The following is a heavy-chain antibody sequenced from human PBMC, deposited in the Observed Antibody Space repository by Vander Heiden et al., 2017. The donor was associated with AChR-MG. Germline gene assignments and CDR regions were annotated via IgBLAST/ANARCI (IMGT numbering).Heavy chain of an antibody. J-gene: IGHJ6*02. CDR3: ARGDYYGSGSYYTWRYYGMDV. CDR2: ISSSSSTI. CDR1: GLPFSSYS. Sequence: EVQLVESGGGLVQPGGSLRLSCGASGLPFSSYSMTWVRQAPGKGREWVSYISSSSSTIYYADSVKGRFTSSRDNAKNSLYLQMNSLRAEDTAVYYCARGDYYGSGSYYTWRYYGMDVWGQGTTVTVSS. D-gene: IGHD3-10*01. V-gene: IGHV3-48*01.